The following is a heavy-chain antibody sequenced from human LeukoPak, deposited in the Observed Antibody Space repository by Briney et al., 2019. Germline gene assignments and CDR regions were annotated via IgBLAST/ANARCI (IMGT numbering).Heavy chain of an antibody. D-gene: IGHD4-23*01. CDR2: ISSSSSYI. J-gene: IGHJ6*03. Sequence: GSLRLSCAASGFTFSSYSMNWVRQAPGKGLEWVSSISSSSSYIYYADSVKGRFTISRDNAKNSLYLQMNSLRAEDTAVYYCARVLGSRVVTQNHYYYYYMDVWGKGTTVTISS. CDR3: ARVLGSRVVTQNHYYYYYMDV. CDR1: GFTFSSYS. V-gene: IGHV3-21*04.